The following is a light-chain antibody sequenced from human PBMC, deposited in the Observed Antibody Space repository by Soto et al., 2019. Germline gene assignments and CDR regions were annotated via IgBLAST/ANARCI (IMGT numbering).Light chain of an antibody. CDR2: DAS. J-gene: IGKJ4*01. V-gene: IGKV1-5*01. CDR1: QSISTW. CDR3: QQYSTYSALT. Sequence: DIQMTQSPSTLSASVGDRVTITCRASQSISTWLAWYQQKPGKAPKLLIYDASSLESGVPSRFSGSGSGTEFTLNITSMQPDDFAIYYCQQYSTYSALTFGGGTKVEIK.